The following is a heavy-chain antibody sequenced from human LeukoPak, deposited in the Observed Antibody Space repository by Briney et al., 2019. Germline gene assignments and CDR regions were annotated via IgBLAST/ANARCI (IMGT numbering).Heavy chain of an antibody. J-gene: IGHJ4*02. CDR3: ARDRYYYDSSGYDPYFDY. D-gene: IGHD3-22*01. Sequence: NASETLSLTCTVSGGSISSSSYYWGWIRQPPGKGLEWIGSIYYNGSTYYNPSLKSRVTMSVDTSKNQFSLKLSSVTAADTAVYYCARDRYYYDSSGYDPYFDYWGQGTLVTVSS. CDR1: GGSISSSSYY. CDR2: IYYNGST. V-gene: IGHV4-39*07.